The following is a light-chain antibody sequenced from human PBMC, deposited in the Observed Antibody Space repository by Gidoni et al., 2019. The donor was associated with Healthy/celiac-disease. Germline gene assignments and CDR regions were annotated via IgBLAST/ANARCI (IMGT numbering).Light chain of an antibody. CDR1: QSVSSSY. V-gene: IGKV3-20*01. Sequence: EIVLTQSPGPLSLSPGERATLYCRASQSVSSSYLDWYQQKPGQAPRLLIYGASTRATGIPDRFSGSGSGTDFTLTISRLEPEDFAVYYCQQYGSSRWTFGQGTKVEIK. CDR2: GAS. J-gene: IGKJ1*01. CDR3: QQYGSSRWT.